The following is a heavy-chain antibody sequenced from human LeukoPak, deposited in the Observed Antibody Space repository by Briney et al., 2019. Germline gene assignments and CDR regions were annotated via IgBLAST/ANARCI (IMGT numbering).Heavy chain of an antibody. D-gene: IGHD3-22*01. V-gene: IGHV3-30*18. CDR3: AKGNDIGGYYYPHFDY. Sequence: GGSLRLSCAAPGFTFSSYGMHWVRQAPGKGLEWVAVISSDGNNKNYVDSVKGRFTFSRDNSKSTLYLQMNSLRAEDTAVYYCAKGNDIGGYYYPHFDYWGQGTLVTVSS. J-gene: IGHJ4*02. CDR1: GFTFSSYG. CDR2: ISSDGNNK.